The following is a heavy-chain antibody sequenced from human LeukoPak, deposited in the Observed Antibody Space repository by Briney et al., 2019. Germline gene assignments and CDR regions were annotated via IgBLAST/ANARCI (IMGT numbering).Heavy chain of an antibody. D-gene: IGHD2-2*01. Sequence: SETLSLTCTVSGGSISSYFWSWIRQPPGKGLEWIGSIYYSGSTYYNPSLKSRVTISVDTSKNQFSLKLSSVTAADTAVYYCARQLGYQLPYYFDYWGQGTLVTVSS. CDR3: ARQLGYQLPYYFDY. CDR1: GGSISSYF. J-gene: IGHJ4*02. V-gene: IGHV4-59*05. CDR2: IYYSGST.